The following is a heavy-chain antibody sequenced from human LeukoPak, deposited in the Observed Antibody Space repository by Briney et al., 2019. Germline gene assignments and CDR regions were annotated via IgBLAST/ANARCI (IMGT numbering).Heavy chain of an antibody. D-gene: IGHD5-24*01. CDR1: GGSIRSSSYY. Sequence: PSETLSLTCTVSGGSIRSSSYYWGWIRQPPGKGLERIGSIYHSGSAYYNPSLKSRVTISVDTSKNQFSLRLSSVTAADAAVYYCAGATRDGYNGHFAYWGQGTLVTVSS. V-gene: IGHV4-39*01. CDR3: AGATRDGYNGHFAY. CDR2: IYHSGSA. J-gene: IGHJ4*02.